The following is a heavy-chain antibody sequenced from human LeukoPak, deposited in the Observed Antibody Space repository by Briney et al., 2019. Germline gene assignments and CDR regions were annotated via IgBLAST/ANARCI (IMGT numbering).Heavy chain of an antibody. CDR2: INHSGST. D-gene: IGHD2-2*01. J-gene: IGHJ4*02. Sequence: SETLSLTCAVYGGTFSGYDWSWIRQPPGKGLEWIGEINHSGSTNYNPSLKSRVTISVDTSKNKFSLKLSSVTAAQTAVYYCARGYQLLSAYYFDHWGQGTLVTVSP. V-gene: IGHV4-34*01. CDR1: GGTFSGYD. CDR3: ARGYQLLSAYYFDH.